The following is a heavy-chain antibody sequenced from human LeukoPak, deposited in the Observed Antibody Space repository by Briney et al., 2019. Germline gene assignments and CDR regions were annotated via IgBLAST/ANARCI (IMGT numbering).Heavy chain of an antibody. Sequence: GGSLRLSCAASGFTFSSYHINWVRQAPGKGLEWVSSISSNSDYIYYADSVKGRFTISRDNAKNSLYLQMNSLRAEDTAVYYCARGLCGGDCYDYWGQGTLVTVSS. CDR2: ISSNSDYI. D-gene: IGHD2-21*01. V-gene: IGHV3-21*01. CDR1: GFTFSSYH. CDR3: ARGLCGGDCYDY. J-gene: IGHJ4*02.